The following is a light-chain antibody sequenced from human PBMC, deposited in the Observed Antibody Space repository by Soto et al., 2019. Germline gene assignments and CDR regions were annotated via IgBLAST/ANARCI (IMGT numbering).Light chain of an antibody. CDR3: QQYNYRPPYT. CDR1: QSVSTN. Sequence: ETVMTQSPATLSMSPGERFTLSCRASQSVSTNVAWYQQKPGQAPRLLIYGASTSATGIPPRFSGSGYATEFTLTISSLQTEDFAVYYCQQYNYRPPYTFGQGTKLEMK. V-gene: IGKV3-15*01. J-gene: IGKJ2*01. CDR2: GAS.